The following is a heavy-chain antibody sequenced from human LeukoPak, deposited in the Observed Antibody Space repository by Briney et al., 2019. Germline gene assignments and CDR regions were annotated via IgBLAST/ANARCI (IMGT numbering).Heavy chain of an antibody. CDR2: IKQDGSEK. CDR3: AKYARGPLD. D-gene: IGHD6-6*01. J-gene: IGHJ4*02. V-gene: IGHV3-7*01. CDR1: GFTFSNYW. Sequence: GGSLRLSCAASGFTFSNYWMGWVRQAPGKGLECVANIKQDGSEKNYVDSVKGRFTTSRDNAKNSLYLQMNSLRAEDTAVYYCAKYARGPLDWGQGTLVTVSS.